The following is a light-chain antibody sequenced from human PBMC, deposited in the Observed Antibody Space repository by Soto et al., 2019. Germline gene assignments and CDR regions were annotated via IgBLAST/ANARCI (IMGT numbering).Light chain of an antibody. V-gene: IGKV1-39*01. CDR3: QQSYTTPPT. J-gene: IGKJ4*01. CDR2: AAS. CDR1: QTISNY. Sequence: DIQVTQSPSSLSASVGDRVTITCRSSQTISNYLNWHQQKPGKAPKLLIYAASSLQSGVPLGFSGSGSGTDFTLTITSLQPEDFAAYYCQQSYTTPPTFGGGTKVDIK.